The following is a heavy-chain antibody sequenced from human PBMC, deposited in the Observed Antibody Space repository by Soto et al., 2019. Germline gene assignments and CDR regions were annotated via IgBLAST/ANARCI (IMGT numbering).Heavy chain of an antibody. V-gene: IGHV4-59*01. CDR1: GGSISSYY. Sequence: SETLSLTCTVSGGSISSYYWSWIRQPPGKGLEWIGYIYYSGSTNYNPSLKSRVTISVDTSKNQFSLKLSSVTAADTAVYYCARRYGTTFDYWGQGTXVTVSS. D-gene: IGHD1-7*01. CDR3: ARRYGTTFDY. CDR2: IYYSGST. J-gene: IGHJ4*02.